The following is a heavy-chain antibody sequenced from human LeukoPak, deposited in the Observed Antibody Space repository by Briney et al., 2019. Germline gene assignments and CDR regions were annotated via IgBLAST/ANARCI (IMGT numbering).Heavy chain of an antibody. CDR1: GFTVSSNY. V-gene: IGHV3-53*01. CDR3: ASSSYGSGSYGYFDY. CDR2: IYSGGST. D-gene: IGHD3-10*01. J-gene: IGHJ4*02. Sequence: GGSLRLSCAASGFTVSSNYMSWVRQAPGKGLEWVSVIYSGGSTYYADPVKGRFTISRDNSKNTLYLQMNSLRAEDTAVYYCASSSYGSGSYGYFDYWGQGTLVTVSS.